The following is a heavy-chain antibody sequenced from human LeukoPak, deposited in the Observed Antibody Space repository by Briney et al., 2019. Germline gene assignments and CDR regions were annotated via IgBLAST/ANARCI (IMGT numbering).Heavy chain of an antibody. CDR3: TRGGHDYGGSFDT. D-gene: IGHD4-23*01. CDR1: GASIASGCYH. J-gene: IGHJ5*02. V-gene: IGHV4-61*02. CDR2: ISAGGRT. Sequence: SQTLSLTCAISGASIASGCYHWDWIRQPAGSRPEYIGRISAGGRTNYNPSLKSRLTISMDTSKNHVSLRLSSVTAADTALYYCTRGGHDYGGSFDTWGQGILVTVSS.